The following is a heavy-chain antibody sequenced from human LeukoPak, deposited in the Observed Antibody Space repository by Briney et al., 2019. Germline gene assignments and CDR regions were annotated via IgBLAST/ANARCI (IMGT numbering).Heavy chain of an antibody. Sequence: GGSLRLSCAASGFTFSSYEMNWVRQAPGKGLEWVSYISSSGSTIYYADSVKGRFTISRDNAKNSLYLQMNSLRAEDTAVYYCARSSGGTYFDYWGQGTLVTVSS. CDR1: GFTFSSYE. CDR2: ISSSGSTI. J-gene: IGHJ4*02. CDR3: ARSSGGTYFDY. V-gene: IGHV3-48*03. D-gene: IGHD5-12*01.